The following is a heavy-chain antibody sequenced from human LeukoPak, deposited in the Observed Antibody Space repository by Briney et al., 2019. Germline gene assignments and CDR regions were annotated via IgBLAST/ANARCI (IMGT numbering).Heavy chain of an antibody. CDR1: GFTFSSYA. CDR3: ARDQIRYSNSPEALDL. D-gene: IGHD5-18*01. J-gene: IGHJ3*01. V-gene: IGHV3-30-3*01. Sequence: PGGSLRLSCAASGFTFSSYAVHWVRQAPGKGLGWLAGLSSDGTNKYYADSVQGRFTISRDTSKNTLYLLMNSLRGEDTAVYYCARDQIRYSNSPEALDLWGQGTLVSVSS. CDR2: LSSDGTNK.